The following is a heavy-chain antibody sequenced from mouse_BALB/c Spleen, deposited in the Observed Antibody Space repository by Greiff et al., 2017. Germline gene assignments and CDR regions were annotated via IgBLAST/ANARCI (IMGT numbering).Heavy chain of an antibody. CDR3: ARSDGYDGYYFDY. D-gene: IGHD2-2*01. J-gene: IGHJ2*01. CDR2: ILPGSGST. V-gene: IGHV1-9*01. CDR1: GYTFSSYW. Sequence: VKLQESGAELMKPGASVKISCKATGYTFSSYWIEWVKQRPGHGLEWIGEILPGSGSTNYNEKFKGKATFTADTSSNTAYMQLSSLTSEDSAVYYCARSDGYDGYYFDYWGQGTTLTVSS.